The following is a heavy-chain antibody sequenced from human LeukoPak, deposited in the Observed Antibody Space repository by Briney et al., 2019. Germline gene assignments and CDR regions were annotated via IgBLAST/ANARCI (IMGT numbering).Heavy chain of an antibody. J-gene: IGHJ4*02. CDR1: GGTFSSYA. Sequence: SVKVSCKASGGTFSSYAISWVRQAPGQGLEWLGGIIPIFGTANYAQKFQGRVTITTDESTSTAYMELSSLRSEDTAVYYCARETPGGITGTTLGYWGQGTLVTVSS. V-gene: IGHV1-69*05. D-gene: IGHD1-20*01. CDR2: IIPIFGTA. CDR3: ARETPGGITGTTLGY.